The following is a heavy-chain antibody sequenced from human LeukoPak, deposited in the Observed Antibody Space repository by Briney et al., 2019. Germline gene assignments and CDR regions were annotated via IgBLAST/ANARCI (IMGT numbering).Heavy chain of an antibody. J-gene: IGHJ6*03. V-gene: IGHV3-30*03. CDR1: GFTFSSYS. CDR2: ISYDGSNK. Sequence: PGGSLRLSCAASGFTFSSYSMNWVRQAPGKGLEWVAVISYDGSNKYYADSVKGRFIISRDNSKNTLYLQMNSLRAEDTAVYYCARGEGYYYYMDVWGKGTTVTVSS. CDR3: ARGEGYYYYMDV.